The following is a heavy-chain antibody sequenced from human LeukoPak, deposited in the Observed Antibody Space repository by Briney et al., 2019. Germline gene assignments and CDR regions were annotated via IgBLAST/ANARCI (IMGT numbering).Heavy chain of an antibody. CDR2: INSRSSTI. V-gene: IGHV3-48*01. CDR1: RFTFSNYG. Sequence: GGPLRLSCAASRFTFSNYGVNWVRQARGKGLEWVSYINSRSSTIYYADCVRGRYTISRDNAKNSLYLQMNSLKAEDTAIYYCAREVGTPQAFDIWGQGTMVTVSS. CDR3: AREVGTPQAFDI. J-gene: IGHJ3*02. D-gene: IGHD1-26*01.